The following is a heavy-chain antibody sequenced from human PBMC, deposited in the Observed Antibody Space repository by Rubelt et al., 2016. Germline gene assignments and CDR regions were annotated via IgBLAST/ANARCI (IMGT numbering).Heavy chain of an antibody. Sequence: EVQLLESGGDLVQPGGSLRLSCAASGFTFSSSAMHWVRQAPGKGLEWVSGISWNSGSIVYADSVKGRFTVSRDNAKNTLYLQMNSLRAEDTALYYCAAHSYDSSGYFFDYWGQGTLVTVSS. D-gene: IGHD3-22*01. V-gene: IGHV3-9*01. CDR2: ISWNSGSI. CDR1: GFTFSSSA. CDR3: AAHSYDSSGYFFDY. J-gene: IGHJ4*02.